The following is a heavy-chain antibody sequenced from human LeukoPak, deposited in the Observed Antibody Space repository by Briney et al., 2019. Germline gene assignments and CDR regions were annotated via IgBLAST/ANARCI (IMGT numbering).Heavy chain of an antibody. CDR1: GGSMSVYY. CDR2: FYYLGST. Sequence: PSETLSLTCTVSGGSMSVYYWSWIRQAPGKGLEWIGTFYYLGSTKYNPSLKSRLTISGDSSKKQFSLKLNSVTAADTAVYYCARGWEPYSSSLDYWGQGTLVTVSS. CDR3: ARGWEPYSSSLDY. J-gene: IGHJ4*02. V-gene: IGHV4-59*01. D-gene: IGHD6-13*01.